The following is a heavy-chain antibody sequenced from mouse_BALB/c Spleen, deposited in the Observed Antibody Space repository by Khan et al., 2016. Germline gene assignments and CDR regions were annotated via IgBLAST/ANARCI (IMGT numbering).Heavy chain of an antibody. V-gene: IGHV5-17*02. CDR3: ARHYGNYERGWFAY. J-gene: IGHJ3*01. CDR1: GFTFSSFG. Sequence: EVELVESGGGLVQPGGSRKLSCAASGFTFSSFGMHWVRQAPEKGLEWVAYISSGSSAIYYEDTVTGRFTISRDNPKNTLFLQMTSLRSEDTAMYYCARHYGNYERGWFAYWGQGTLVTVSA. CDR2: ISSGSSAI. D-gene: IGHD2-1*01.